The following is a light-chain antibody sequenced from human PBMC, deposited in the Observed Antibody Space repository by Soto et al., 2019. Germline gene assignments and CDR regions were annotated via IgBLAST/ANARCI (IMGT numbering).Light chain of an antibody. Sequence: EVVMTQSPATLSVSPGESATLSCRAIQSISSSKLAWYQQNPGQAPRLLLFGVSSRATGIPDRFSGSGSGTDFTLTISRLEPEDFAVYYCQQYGSSPPITFGQGTRLEI. V-gene: IGKV3-20*01. CDR1: QSISSSK. CDR3: QQYGSSPPIT. J-gene: IGKJ5*01. CDR2: GVS.